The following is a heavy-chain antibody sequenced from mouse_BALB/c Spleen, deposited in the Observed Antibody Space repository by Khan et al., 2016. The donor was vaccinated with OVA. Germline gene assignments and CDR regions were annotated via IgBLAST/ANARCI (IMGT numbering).Heavy chain of an antibody. CDR1: GFTFSTYA. D-gene: IGHD2-14*01. V-gene: IGHV5-6-5*01. Sequence: EVMLVESGGDSVKPGGSLKLSCAVSGFTFSTYAMSWVRQTPGKRLEWVASISSGGGPYYPDSGKGGFPIPRDNARNIDYLQRTSLRSEDMAMYYCAREAYRYDEYYFDYWGQGTTLTVSS. CDR2: ISSGGGP. CDR3: AREAYRYDEYYFDY. J-gene: IGHJ2*01.